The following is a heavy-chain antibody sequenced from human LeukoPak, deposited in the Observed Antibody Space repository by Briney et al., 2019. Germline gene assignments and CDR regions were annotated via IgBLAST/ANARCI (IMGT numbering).Heavy chain of an antibody. J-gene: IGHJ4*02. D-gene: IGHD5/OR15-5a*01. V-gene: IGHV3-13*01. Sequence: PGGSLRLSCAASGFIFSSYDMHWVRQATGKGLEWVSAIGTAGDTYYPGSVKGRFTISRENAKNSLYLQMNSLRAGDTAVYYCARGASLRHFDYWGQGTLVTVSS. CDR3: ARGASLRHFDY. CDR2: IGTAGDT. CDR1: GFIFSSYD.